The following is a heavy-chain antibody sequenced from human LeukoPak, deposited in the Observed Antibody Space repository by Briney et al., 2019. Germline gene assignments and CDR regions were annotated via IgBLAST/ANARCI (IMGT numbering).Heavy chain of an antibody. V-gene: IGHV1-69*04. CDR3: AREGFYDSSGPPQGSFDY. Sequence: SVKVSCKASGGTFSSYAISWVRQAPGQGLEWMGRIIPILGIANYVQKFQGRVTITADKSTSTAYMELSSLRSEDTAVYYCAREGFYDSSGPPQGSFDYWGQGTLVTVSS. D-gene: IGHD3-22*01. CDR1: GGTFSSYA. CDR2: IIPILGIA. J-gene: IGHJ4*02.